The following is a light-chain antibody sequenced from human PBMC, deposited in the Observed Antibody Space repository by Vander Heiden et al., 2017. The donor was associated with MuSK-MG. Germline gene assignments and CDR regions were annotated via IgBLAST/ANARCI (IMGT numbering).Light chain of an antibody. V-gene: IGKV3-20*01. CDR1: QSVSSF. CDR2: DAF. J-gene: IGKJ1*01. CDR3: QQDATLAAT. Sequence: EVVLTQSPGTLSLSPGERATLSCRVSQSVSSFLVWYQQKPGQPPRLLIYDAFNRAPGIPDRFSGSGSGADFTLTISRLEPEDFAVYYCQQDATLAATFGQGTKVEI.